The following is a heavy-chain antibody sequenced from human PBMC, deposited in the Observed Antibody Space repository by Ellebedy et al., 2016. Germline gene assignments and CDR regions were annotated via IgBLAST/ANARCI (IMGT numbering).Heavy chain of an antibody. V-gene: IGHV4-59*12. CDR1: GGSISSYY. D-gene: IGHD2/OR15-2a*01. CDR2: IYYSGST. J-gene: IGHJ5*02. Sequence: SETLSLTXTVSGGSISSYYWSWIRQPPGKGLEWIGYIYYSGSTYYNPSLKSRVTISVDTSKNQFSLKLSSVTAADTAVYYCAREDLSNWFNPWGQGTLVTVSS. CDR3: AREDLSNWFNP.